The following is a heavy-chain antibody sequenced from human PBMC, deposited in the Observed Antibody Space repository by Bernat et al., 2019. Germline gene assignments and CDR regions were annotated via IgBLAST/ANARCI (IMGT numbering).Heavy chain of an antibody. CDR2: INPSGGST. D-gene: IGHD6-13*01. CDR3: ARLPYSEQQLDY. Sequence: QVQLVQSGAEVKKPGASVKVSCKASGYTFTSYYMHGVRQAPGQGLEWMGIINPSGGSTSYAQKFQGRVTMTRDTSTSTVYMELSSLRSEDTAVYYCARLPYSEQQLDYWGQGTLVTVSS. V-gene: IGHV1-46*01. CDR1: GYTFTSYY. J-gene: IGHJ4*02.